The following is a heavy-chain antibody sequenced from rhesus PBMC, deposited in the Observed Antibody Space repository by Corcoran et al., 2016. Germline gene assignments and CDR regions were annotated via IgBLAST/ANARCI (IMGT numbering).Heavy chain of an antibody. Sequence: QLQLQESGPGLVKPSETLSLTCAVSGGSISSFYWSWIRQSPGKGLERIGRISGRGGSTDYNPSLKSRVTISTGPSKNQFSLKLSSVTAADTAVYYCARELNTVTTQTHFDYWGQGVLVTVSS. J-gene: IGHJ4*01. D-gene: IGHD4-23*01. CDR1: GGSISSFY. V-gene: IGHV4-173*01. CDR3: ARELNTVTTQTHFDY. CDR2: ISGRGGST.